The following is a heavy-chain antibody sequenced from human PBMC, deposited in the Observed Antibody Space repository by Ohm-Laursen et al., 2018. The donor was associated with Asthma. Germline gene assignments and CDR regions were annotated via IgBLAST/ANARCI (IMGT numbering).Heavy chain of an antibody. CDR2: IYYSGST. CDR1: GGSISSGGYS. J-gene: IGHJ5*02. D-gene: IGHD6-13*01. V-gene: IGHV4-31*11. Sequence: TLSLTCAVSGGSISSGGYSWSWIRQPPGKGLEWIGYIYYSGSTYYNPSLKSRVTISVDTSKNQFSLKLSSVTAADTAVYYCARDHFVFAPAAGTIGVGWFDPWGQGTLVTVSS. CDR3: ARDHFVFAPAAGTIGVGWFDP.